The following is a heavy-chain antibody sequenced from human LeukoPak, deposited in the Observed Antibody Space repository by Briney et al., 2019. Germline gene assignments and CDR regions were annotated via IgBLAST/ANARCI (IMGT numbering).Heavy chain of an antibody. CDR3: ARTHSSSWYYYFDY. D-gene: IGHD6-13*01. Sequence: SETLSLTCTVSGGSISSYYWSWIRQPPAKGLEWIGDNYYNGSTNYNPSLKSRVTISVDTSKNQFSLQLSSVTAADTAVYYCARTHSSSWYYYFDYWGQGTLVTVSS. CDR2: NYYNGST. V-gene: IGHV4-59*01. CDR1: GGSISSYY. J-gene: IGHJ4*02.